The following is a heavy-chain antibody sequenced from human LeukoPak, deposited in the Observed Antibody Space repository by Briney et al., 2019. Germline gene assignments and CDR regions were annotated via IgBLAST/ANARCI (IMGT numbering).Heavy chain of an antibody. CDR1: GGSFSGYY. Sequence: SETLSLTCAVYGGSFSGYYWSWIRQPPGKGLEWIGEINHSGSTNYNPSLKSRVTISVDTSKNQFSLKLSSVTAADTAVYYCPRCRGWYYGSGNEYYFDYWGQGTLVTVSS. D-gene: IGHD3-10*01. CDR3: PRCRGWYYGSGNEYYFDY. J-gene: IGHJ4*02. CDR2: INHSGST. V-gene: IGHV4-34*01.